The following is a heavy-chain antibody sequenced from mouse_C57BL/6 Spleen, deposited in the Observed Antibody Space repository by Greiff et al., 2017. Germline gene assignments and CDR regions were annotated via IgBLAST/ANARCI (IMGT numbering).Heavy chain of an antibody. D-gene: IGHD1-1*01. Sequence: QVQLQQPGAELVKPGASVKLSCKASGYTFTSYWMHWVKQRPGRGLEWIGRIDPNSGGTKYKEKFKSKATLTVDKPSSTAYMQLSSLTSEDSAVYYCARREYYGSSYYAMDYWGQGTSVTVSS. J-gene: IGHJ4*01. CDR2: IDPNSGGT. CDR1: GYTFTSYW. V-gene: IGHV1-72*01. CDR3: ARREYYGSSYYAMDY.